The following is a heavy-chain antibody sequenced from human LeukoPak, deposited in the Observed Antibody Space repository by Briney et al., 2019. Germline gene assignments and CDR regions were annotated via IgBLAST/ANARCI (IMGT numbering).Heavy chain of an antibody. CDR2: IYPGDSDA. CDR3: ARTSYYGSGSFDY. V-gene: IGHV5-51*01. CDR1: GYSFTNYW. J-gene: IGHJ4*02. D-gene: IGHD3-10*01. Sequence: GESLKISCKGSGYSFTNYWIGWVRQMPGKGLEWVGIIYPGDSDARYSPSFQGQVTMSADKSINTAYLQWTSLKASDTAMYYCARTSYYGSGSFDYWGQGTLVTVSS.